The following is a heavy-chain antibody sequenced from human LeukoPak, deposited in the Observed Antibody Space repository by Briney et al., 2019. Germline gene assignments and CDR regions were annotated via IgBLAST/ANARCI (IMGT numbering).Heavy chain of an antibody. CDR2: IYPSDSDT. CDR3: ARGSVVRGVIISLSP. V-gene: IGHV5-51*01. D-gene: IGHD3-10*01. CDR1: GYSFTSYW. J-gene: IGHJ5*02. Sequence: PGESLKISCKGSGYSFTSYWIGWVRQMPGKGLEWMGIIYPSDSDTRYSPSFQGQVTISADKSISTAYLQWSSLKASDTAMYYCARGSVVRGVIISLSPWGQGTLVTVSS.